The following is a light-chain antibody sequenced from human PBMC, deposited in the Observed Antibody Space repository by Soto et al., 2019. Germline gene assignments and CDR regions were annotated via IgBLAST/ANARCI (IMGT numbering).Light chain of an antibody. Sequence: EIVLTQSPGTLSLSPGERATLSCRASQSVSSSYLAWYQQKPGQAPRLLIYGASSRATGIPDRFSGSGSGTDFTLTIIRLVPEDFAVYYCQQYGSSSLTFGQGTKVDIK. CDR2: GAS. J-gene: IGKJ1*01. CDR3: QQYGSSSLT. V-gene: IGKV3-20*01. CDR1: QSVSSSY.